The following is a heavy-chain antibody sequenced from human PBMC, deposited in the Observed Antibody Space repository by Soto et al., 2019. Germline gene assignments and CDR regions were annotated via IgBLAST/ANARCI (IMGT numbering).Heavy chain of an antibody. Sequence: GASVKVSCKASGGTFSSYTISWVRQAPGQGLEWMGRIIPILGIANYAQKFQGRVTITADKSTSTAYMELSSLRSEDTAVYYCARHVLRYFDWLGSHDYVDVWGKGTTVTVSS. CDR2: IIPILGIA. V-gene: IGHV1-69*02. D-gene: IGHD3-9*01. CDR3: ARHVLRYFDWLGSHDYVDV. J-gene: IGHJ6*03. CDR1: GGTFSSYT.